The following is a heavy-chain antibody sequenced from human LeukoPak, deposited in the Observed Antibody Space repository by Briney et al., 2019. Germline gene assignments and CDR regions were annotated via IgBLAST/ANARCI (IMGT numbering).Heavy chain of an antibody. CDR2: ISGSGGST. D-gene: IGHD3-3*01. CDR1: GSTFSSYA. CDR3: AIHEHSYDFWSGYPAPLYYYGMDV. V-gene: IGHV3-23*01. Sequence: GGSLRLSCAASGSTFSSYAMSWVRQAPGKGLEWVSAISGSGGSTYYADSVKGRFTISRDNSKNTLYLQMNSLRAEDTAVYYCAIHEHSYDFWSGYPAPLYYYGMDVWGQGTTVTVSS. J-gene: IGHJ6*02.